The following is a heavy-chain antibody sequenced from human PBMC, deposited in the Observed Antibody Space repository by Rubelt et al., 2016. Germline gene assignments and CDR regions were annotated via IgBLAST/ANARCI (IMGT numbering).Heavy chain of an antibody. J-gene: IGHJ4*02. CDR1: GYSISSGYF. CDR3: ARRKQQLVDYFDY. D-gene: IGHD6-13*01. Sequence: QVQLQESGPGLVKPSETLSLTCTVSGYSISSGYFWGWIRQLPGKGLEWIASIHNSGSTYYNPSLKSRVTISADTSKNQFSLKLSSVTAADTAVYYCARRKQQLVDYFDYWGQGTLVTVSS. CDR2: IHNSGST. V-gene: IGHV4-38-2*02.